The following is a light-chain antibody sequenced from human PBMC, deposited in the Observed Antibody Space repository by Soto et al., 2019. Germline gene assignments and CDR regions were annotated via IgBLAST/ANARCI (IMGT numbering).Light chain of an antibody. CDR1: SSNIGAGFD. J-gene: IGLJ1*01. Sequence: QLVLTQPPSVSGAPGQTGTLSCTWSSSNIGAGFDVHWYQHDPGTAPKLVLYSNTARPSGVANRFSGSRSGSLGYLDITGLQPEDGADYYCQSYDSGVTGSVFGTGTELAVL. V-gene: IGLV1-40*01. CDR2: SNT. CDR3: QSYDSGVTGSV.